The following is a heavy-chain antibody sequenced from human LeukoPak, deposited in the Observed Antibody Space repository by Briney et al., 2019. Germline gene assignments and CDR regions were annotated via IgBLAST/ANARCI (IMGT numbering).Heavy chain of an antibody. CDR3: ARDQVVPAALRSGSDIREYYYYYGMDV. Sequence: PSETLSLTCAVSGGSISSSNWWRWVRQPPGKGLEWIGEIYHSGSTNYNPSLKSRVTISVDKSKNQFSLKLSSVTAADTAVYYCARDQVVPAALRSGSDIREYYYYYGMDVWGKGTTVTVSS. D-gene: IGHD2-2*01. V-gene: IGHV4-4*02. CDR2: IYHSGST. J-gene: IGHJ6*04. CDR1: GGSISSSNW.